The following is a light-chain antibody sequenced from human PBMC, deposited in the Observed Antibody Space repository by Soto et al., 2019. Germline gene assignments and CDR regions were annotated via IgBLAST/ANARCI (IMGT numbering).Light chain of an antibody. V-gene: IGKV3-15*01. Sequence: EIVMTQSPATLSVSPGERATLSCRASQSVSSNLAWYQQKPGQAPRLLIYGASTRATGIPARFSGSGSGTEFTLTISSLQPEDFAVYDCQQYNNWPPMYTFGQGTKLEIK. J-gene: IGKJ2*01. CDR2: GAS. CDR1: QSVSSN. CDR3: QQYNNWPPMYT.